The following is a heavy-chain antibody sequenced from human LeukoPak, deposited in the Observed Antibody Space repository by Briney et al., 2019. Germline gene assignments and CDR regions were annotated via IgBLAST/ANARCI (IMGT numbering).Heavy chain of an antibody. J-gene: IGHJ4*02. Sequence: SETLSLTCTVSGYSISSGYYWGWIRQPPGKGLEWIGGIYHSGSTYYNPSLKRRVTISVDTSKNQFSLKLSSVTAADTAVYYCARDLAGFGELLNWGQGTLVTVSS. D-gene: IGHD3-10*01. CDR2: IYHSGST. CDR1: GYSISSGYY. CDR3: ARDLAGFGELLN. V-gene: IGHV4-38-2*02.